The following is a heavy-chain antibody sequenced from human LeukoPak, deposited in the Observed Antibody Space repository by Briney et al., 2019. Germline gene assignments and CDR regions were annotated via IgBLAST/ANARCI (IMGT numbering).Heavy chain of an antibody. Sequence: SETLSLTCTVSGYSISGGYYWGWIRQPPGKGLEGIGSIYHSRSTYYNPSLKSRVTISVDTSKNQFSLKLSSVTAADTAVYYCARGPYRSMVRGVPRVYFDYWGQGTLVTVSS. CDR1: GYSISGGYY. V-gene: IGHV4-38-2*02. CDR2: IYHSRST. D-gene: IGHD3-10*01. J-gene: IGHJ4*02. CDR3: ARGPYRSMVRGVPRVYFDY.